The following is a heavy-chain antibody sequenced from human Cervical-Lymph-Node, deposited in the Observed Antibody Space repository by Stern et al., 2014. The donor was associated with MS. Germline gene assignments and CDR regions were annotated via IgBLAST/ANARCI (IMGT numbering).Heavy chain of an antibody. Sequence: EVQLVQSGGGLVQPGRSLRLSCVASGFTFDDYTVTWVRQAPGKGLEWVSGIRWNSGFTGYAGSVEGRFTISRDTAKNSLYLQMNSLRPDDTALYYCATLGYWGQGTLVTVSS. CDR2: IRWNSGFT. CDR3: ATLGY. J-gene: IGHJ4*02. V-gene: IGHV3-9*01. CDR1: GFTFDDYT. D-gene: IGHD1-26*01.